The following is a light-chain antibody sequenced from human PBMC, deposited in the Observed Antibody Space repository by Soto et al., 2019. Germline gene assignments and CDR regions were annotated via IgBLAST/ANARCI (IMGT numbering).Light chain of an antibody. V-gene: IGKV1-12*01. CDR1: QGISNW. CDR2: GAS. J-gene: IGKJ4*01. Sequence: DIQMTQSPSSVSASVGVIVTITCRASQGISNWLAWYQQQPGKAPKLLIYGASSLQSGVPSRFSGRGSCTHSTLSISSLQPEDVAPYYCQHTNTFLPLTFGGGAKVEI. CDR3: QHTNTFLPLT.